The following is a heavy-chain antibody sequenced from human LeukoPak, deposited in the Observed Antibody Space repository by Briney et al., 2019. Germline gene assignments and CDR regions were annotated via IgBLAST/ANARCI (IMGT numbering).Heavy chain of an antibody. V-gene: IGHV4-30-4*01. J-gene: IGHJ4*02. CDR1: GGSISSGDYY. D-gene: IGHD2-15*01. CDR3: ARERAGYCSGGSCYLYYFDY. CDR2: IYYSGST. Sequence: SETLSLTCTVSGGSISSGDYYWSWIRQPPGKGLEWIGYIYYSGSTYYNPSLKSRVTISVDTSKNQFSLKLSSVTAADTAVYYCARERAGYCSGGSCYLYYFDYWGQGTLATVSS.